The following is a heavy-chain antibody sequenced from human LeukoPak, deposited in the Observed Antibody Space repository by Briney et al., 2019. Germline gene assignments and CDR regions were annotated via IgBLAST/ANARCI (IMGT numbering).Heavy chain of an antibody. V-gene: IGHV1-3*03. Sequence: ASVKVSCKASGYTFTTYTIHWVRQAPGQRLEWMGWINAGNGNTKYSQEFQDRVTITRDTSASTAYMELSSLRSEDMAVYYCARARYEARIWPKSRYDYYHYMDVWGKGTTVTVSS. CDR1: GYTFTTYT. J-gene: IGHJ6*03. CDR2: INAGNGNT. D-gene: IGHD3-3*01. CDR3: ARARYEARIWPKSRYDYYHYMDV.